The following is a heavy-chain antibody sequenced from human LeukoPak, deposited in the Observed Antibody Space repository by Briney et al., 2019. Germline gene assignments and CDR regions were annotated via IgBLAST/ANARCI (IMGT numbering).Heavy chain of an antibody. CDR1: GFTFSSYS. CDR2: ISSSSSYI. J-gene: IGHJ6*02. D-gene: IGHD5-24*01. Sequence: PGGSLRLSCAASGFTFSSYSMNWVRQAPGKGLEWVSSISSSSSYIYYADSVKGRFTISRDNAKNSLYLQMNSLRAEDTAVYYCARDRRGTLVQMATIRSYYGMDVWGQGTTVTVSS. CDR3: ARDRRGTLVQMATIRSYYGMDV. V-gene: IGHV3-21*01.